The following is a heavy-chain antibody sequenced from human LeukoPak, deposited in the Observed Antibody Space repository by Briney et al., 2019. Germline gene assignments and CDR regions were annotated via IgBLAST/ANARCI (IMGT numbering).Heavy chain of an antibody. CDR1: GYTFTSYY. V-gene: IGHV1-46*01. CDR2: INPSGGST. J-gene: IGHJ4*02. D-gene: IGHD5-18*01. Sequence: ASVKVSCKASGYTFTSYYMHWVRQAPGQGLEWMGIINPSGGSTSYAQKFQGRVTMTSDTSTSTVYMELSSLRSEDTAVYYCARVRYSYGHGDYWGQGTLVTVSS. CDR3: ARVRYSYGHGDY.